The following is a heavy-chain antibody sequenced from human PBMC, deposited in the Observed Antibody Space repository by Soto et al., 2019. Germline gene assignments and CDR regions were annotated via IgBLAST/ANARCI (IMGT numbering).Heavy chain of an antibody. D-gene: IGHD1-7*01. CDR2: IVPMLGTP. CDR3: ARNGTYRSSLSQHSGMDV. V-gene: IGHV1-69*01. CDR1: GGTFDNFI. Sequence: QVQLVQSGAEVKEPGSSVRVSCKASGGTFDNFIMNWVRQTPGQGLEWMGGIVPMLGTPTYAEKFKGRVTISATGSTSTMYMEVTSLRSEDTAIYYCARNGTYRSSLSQHSGMDVWGPGTTVTVSS. J-gene: IGHJ6*02.